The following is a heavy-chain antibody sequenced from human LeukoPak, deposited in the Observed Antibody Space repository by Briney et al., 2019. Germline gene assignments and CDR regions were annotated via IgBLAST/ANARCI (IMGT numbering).Heavy chain of an antibody. CDR2: INHSGST. D-gene: IGHD1-1*01. V-gene: IGHV4-34*01. CDR3: ATYWTEEDAFDI. CDR1: GGSIRSFDNY. Sequence: SETLSLTCTVSGGSIRSFDNYWSWIRQPPGKGLEWIGEINHSGSTNYNPPLKSRVTISVDTSKNQFSLKLSSVTAADTAVYYCATYWTEEDAFDIWGQGTMVTVSS. J-gene: IGHJ3*02.